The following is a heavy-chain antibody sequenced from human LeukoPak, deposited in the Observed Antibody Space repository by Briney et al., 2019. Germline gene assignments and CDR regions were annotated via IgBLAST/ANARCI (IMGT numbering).Heavy chain of an antibody. CDR2: IYYSGST. CDR1: GGSISSSSYY. V-gene: IGHV4-39*01. J-gene: IGHJ5*02. D-gene: IGHD3-10*01. Sequence: PSETLSLTCTVSGGSISSSSYYWGWIRQPPGKGLEWIGSIYYSGSTYYNPSLESRVTISVDTSKNQFSLKLSSVTAADTAVYYCARHYMVRGVIYMWFDPWGQGTLVTVSS. CDR3: ARHYMVRGVIYMWFDP.